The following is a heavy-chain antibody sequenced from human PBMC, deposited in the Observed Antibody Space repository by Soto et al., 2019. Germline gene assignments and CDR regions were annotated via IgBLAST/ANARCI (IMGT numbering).Heavy chain of an antibody. CDR3: ASDIGFHTPPVSPYPFDI. J-gene: IGHJ3*02. D-gene: IGHD2-15*01. Sequence: QVQLQESGPGLVKPSETLSLTCTVSGVSVISGSYYWTWLRQLPGMGLEWIGHVYYTGNTDYNASINRGVTISQHISTKQFSLTLGYVTAADTVVYYCASDIGFHTPPVSPYPFDIWGQGTMGTVS. CDR1: GVSVISGSYY. CDR2: VYYTGNT. V-gene: IGHV4-61*01.